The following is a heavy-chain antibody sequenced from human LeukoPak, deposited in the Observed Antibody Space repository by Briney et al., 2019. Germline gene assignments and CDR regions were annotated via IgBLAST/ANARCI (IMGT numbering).Heavy chain of an antibody. J-gene: IGHJ5*02. D-gene: IGHD4-11*01. V-gene: IGHV4-31*03. Sequence: SETLSLTCTVSGGSISSGGYYWSWIRQHPGKGLEWIGYIYYSGSTYYNPSLKSRVTISVDTSKNQFSLKLSSVTAADTAVYYCARVPDYSNKNWFDPWGQGTLVTVSS. CDR3: ARVPDYSNKNWFDP. CDR1: GGSISSGGYY. CDR2: IYYSGST.